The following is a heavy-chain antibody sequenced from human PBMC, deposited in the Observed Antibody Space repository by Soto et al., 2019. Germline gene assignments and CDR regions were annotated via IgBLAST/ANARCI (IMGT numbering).Heavy chain of an antibody. D-gene: IGHD2-2*01. CDR1: GGSISSSSYY. CDR2: IYYSGST. V-gene: IGHV4-39*01. CDR3: ARHTRSGCSSTGCYSDV. J-gene: IGHJ6*02. Sequence: QLQLQESGPGLVKPSETLSLTCNVSGGSISSSSYYWGWIRQPPGKGLEWIGSIYYSGSTYYNPSLKSRVTISIDTSKNQFSLKLSSVTAADTAVYYCARHTRSGCSSTGCYSDVWGQGTTVTVSS.